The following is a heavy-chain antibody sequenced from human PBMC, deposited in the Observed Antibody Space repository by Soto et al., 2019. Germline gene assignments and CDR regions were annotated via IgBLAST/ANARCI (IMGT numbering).Heavy chain of an antibody. V-gene: IGHV3-30*18. Sequence: QVQLVESGGGVVQPGRSLRLSCAASGFTFSNFGMHWVRQAPGKGLDWVAVISSDRSDKYYSDSVKGRFTISRDNSKNTLFLQMNSLRVEDTAVYYCAKGSEVARQELDYWGQGTLVTVSS. CDR1: GFTFSNFG. J-gene: IGHJ4*02. CDR2: ISSDRSDK. CDR3: AKGSEVARQELDY. D-gene: IGHD2-15*01.